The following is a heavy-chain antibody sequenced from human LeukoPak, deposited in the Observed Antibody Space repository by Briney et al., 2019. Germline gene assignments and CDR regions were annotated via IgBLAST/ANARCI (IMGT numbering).Heavy chain of an antibody. D-gene: IGHD6-19*01. CDR3: AKDLGIDSSGCGY. Sequence: SLRLSCAASGFTFDDYAMHWVRQAPGKGLEWVPGISWNSGSIGYADSVKGRFTISRDNSKNTLYLQMNSLRAEDTAVYYCAKDLGIDSSGCGYWGQGTLVTVSS. CDR2: ISWNSGSI. V-gene: IGHV3-9*01. J-gene: IGHJ4*02. CDR1: GFTFDDYA.